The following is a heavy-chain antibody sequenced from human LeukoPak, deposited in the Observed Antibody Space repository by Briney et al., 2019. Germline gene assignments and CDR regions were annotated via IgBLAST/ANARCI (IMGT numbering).Heavy chain of an antibody. CDR2: ISYDGSNK. CDR1: GFTFSSYA. CDR3: ASYYGDYGLTFDY. D-gene: IGHD4-17*01. Sequence: QTGGSLRLSCAASGFTFSSYAMHWVRQAPGKGLEWVAVISYDGSNKYYADSVKGRFTISRDNSKNTLYLQMNSLRAEDTAVYYCASYYGDYGLTFDYWGQGTLVTVSS. J-gene: IGHJ4*02. V-gene: IGHV3-30-3*01.